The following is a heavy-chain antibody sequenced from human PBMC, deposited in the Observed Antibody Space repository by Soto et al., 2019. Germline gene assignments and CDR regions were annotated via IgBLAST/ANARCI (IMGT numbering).Heavy chain of an antibody. CDR2: IWYDGSNK. V-gene: IGHV3-33*01. CDR1: GFTFSSYG. J-gene: IGHJ6*02. CDR3: AREWNYYYYYGMDV. Sequence: GSLRLSCAASGFTFSSYGMHWVRQAPGKGLEWVAVIWYDGSNKYYADSVKGRFTISRDNSKNTLYLQMNSLRAEDTAVYYCAREWNYYYYYGMDVWGQGTTVTAP.